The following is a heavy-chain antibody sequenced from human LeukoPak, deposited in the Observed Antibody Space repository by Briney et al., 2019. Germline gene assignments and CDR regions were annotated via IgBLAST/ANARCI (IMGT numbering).Heavy chain of an antibody. CDR1: GFTFDDYA. D-gene: IGHD1-26*01. J-gene: IGHJ4*02. CDR2: ISWNSGSI. Sequence: GGSLRLSCAASGFTFDDYAMHWVRQAPGKGLEWVSGISWNSGSIGYADSVKGRFTISRDNAKNSLYLQMNSLRAEDTAVYYCARDLQVGALYYFDYWGQGTLVTVSS. V-gene: IGHV3-9*01. CDR3: ARDLQVGALYYFDY.